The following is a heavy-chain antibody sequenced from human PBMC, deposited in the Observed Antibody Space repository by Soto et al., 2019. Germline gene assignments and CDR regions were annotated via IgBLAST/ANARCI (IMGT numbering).Heavy chain of an antibody. CDR2: IIPIFGTA. CDR1: GGTFSSYA. V-gene: IGHV1-69*06. Sequence: GASVKVSCKASGGTFSSYAISWVRQAPGQGLEWMGGIIPIFGTANYAQKFQGRVTITADKSTSTAYMELSSLRSEDTAVYYCARLMVEEIYYYYGMDVWGQGTKVTVYS. CDR3: ARLMVEEIYYYYGMDV. J-gene: IGHJ6*02. D-gene: IGHD2-15*01.